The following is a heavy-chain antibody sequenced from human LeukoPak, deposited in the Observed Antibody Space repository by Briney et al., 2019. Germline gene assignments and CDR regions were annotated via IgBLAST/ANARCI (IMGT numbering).Heavy chain of an antibody. CDR1: GGSISSSSYY. CDR3: ARSKYYYDSSGYYYVPDY. CDR2: IYYSGST. D-gene: IGHD3-22*01. Sequence: SETLSLTCTVSGGSISSSSYYWGWIRQPPGKGLEWIGSIYYSGSTYYNPSLKSRVTISVDTSKNQFSLKLSSVTAADTAVYYCARSKYYYDSSGYYYVPDYWGQGTLVTVSS. J-gene: IGHJ4*02. V-gene: IGHV4-39*01.